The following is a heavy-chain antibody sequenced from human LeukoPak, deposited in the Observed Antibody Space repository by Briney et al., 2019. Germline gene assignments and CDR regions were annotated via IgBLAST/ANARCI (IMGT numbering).Heavy chain of an antibody. Sequence: SETLSLTCTVSGGSISSSNYYWGWIRQPPGEGLEWIGYIYYSGSTYYNPSLKSRVTMPVDTSKNQFSLKLSSVTAADTAVYYCARYYSGSYGFDYWGQGTLVTVSS. CDR1: GGSISSSNYY. D-gene: IGHD1-26*01. J-gene: IGHJ4*02. CDR3: ARYYSGSYGFDY. CDR2: IYYSGST. V-gene: IGHV4-39*01.